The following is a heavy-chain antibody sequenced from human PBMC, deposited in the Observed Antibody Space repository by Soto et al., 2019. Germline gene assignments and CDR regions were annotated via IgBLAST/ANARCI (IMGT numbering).Heavy chain of an antibody. D-gene: IGHD2-15*01. CDR1: GGSIGSSSYY. Sequence: PSETLSLTCTVSGGSIGSSSYYWGWTRQPPGKGLEWIGEINHSGSTNYNPSLKSRVTISVDTSKNQFSLKLSSVTAADTAAYYCARWDSTSGSSQLYWGQGTLVTVSS. CDR3: ARWDSTSGSSQLY. V-gene: IGHV4-39*07. J-gene: IGHJ4*02. CDR2: INHSGST.